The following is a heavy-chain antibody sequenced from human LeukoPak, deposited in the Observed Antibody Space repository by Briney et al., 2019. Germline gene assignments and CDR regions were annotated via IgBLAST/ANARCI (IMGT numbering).Heavy chain of an antibody. J-gene: IGHJ4*02. V-gene: IGHV1-69*05. CDR3: AGASRRDGYNLRSFDY. Sequence: ASVKVSCKASGGTFSSYAISWVRQAPGQGLEWMGGIIPIFGTANYAQKFQGRVTITTDESTSTAYMELSSLRSEDTAVYYCAGASRRDGYNLRSFDYWGQGTLVTVSS. CDR2: IIPIFGTA. CDR1: GGTFSSYA. D-gene: IGHD5-24*01.